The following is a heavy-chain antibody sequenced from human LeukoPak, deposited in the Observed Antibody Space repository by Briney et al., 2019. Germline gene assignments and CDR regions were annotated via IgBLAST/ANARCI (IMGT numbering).Heavy chain of an antibody. D-gene: IGHD2-8*01. CDR3: AREGLMGIDP. CDR2: IYYSGST. V-gene: IGHV4-59*01. J-gene: IGHJ5*02. CDR1: GGSISSYY. Sequence: SETLSLTCTVSGGSISSYYWSWIRQPPGKGLEWIGYIYYSGSTNYSPSLKSRVTISVDTSKNQFSLKLSSVTAADTAVYYCAREGLMGIDPWGQGTLVTVSS.